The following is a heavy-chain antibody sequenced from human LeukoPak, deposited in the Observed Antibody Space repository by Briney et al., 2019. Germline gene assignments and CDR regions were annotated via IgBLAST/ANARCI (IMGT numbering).Heavy chain of an antibody. CDR2: IYYSGST. Sequence: SETLSLTCTVSGGSISSYYWSWIRQPPGKGLEWIGYIYYSGSTSYNPTLKSRVTILVDTSKNQFSLKLSSVTAADTAVYYCARHERDASLDHAFDIWGQGTMVTVSS. V-gene: IGHV4-59*08. CDR1: GGSISSYY. J-gene: IGHJ3*02. D-gene: IGHD5-24*01. CDR3: ARHERDASLDHAFDI.